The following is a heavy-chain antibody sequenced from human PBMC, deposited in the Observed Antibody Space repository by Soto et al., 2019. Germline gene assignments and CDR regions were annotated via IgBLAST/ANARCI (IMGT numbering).Heavy chain of an antibody. Sequence: GGSLRLSCAASGFTFSSHAMNWVRQAPGKGLEWVSFISSTSSTKNYADSVKGRFTISRDNAENSLYLQMSSLRDEDTAVYYCARRITMVRGPYYYGLDVWGQGTTVTVSS. V-gene: IGHV3-48*02. CDR1: GFTFSSHA. CDR2: ISSTSSTK. CDR3: ARRITMVRGPYYYGLDV. J-gene: IGHJ6*02. D-gene: IGHD3-10*01.